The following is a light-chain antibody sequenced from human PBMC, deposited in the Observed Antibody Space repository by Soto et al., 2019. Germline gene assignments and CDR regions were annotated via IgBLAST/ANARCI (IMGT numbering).Light chain of an antibody. V-gene: IGKV3-15*01. CDR3: QQFNVWPLT. CDR1: QSVTSN. CDR2: GAS. J-gene: IGKJ4*01. Sequence: EIVLTQSPGTLSLSPWERATLSCRASQSVTSNNLAWYQQKPGQAPRLLIYGASTRATGIPATFSGSGSGTEFTLTISSLQSEDSAVYYCQQFNVWPLTFGGGTKVDIK.